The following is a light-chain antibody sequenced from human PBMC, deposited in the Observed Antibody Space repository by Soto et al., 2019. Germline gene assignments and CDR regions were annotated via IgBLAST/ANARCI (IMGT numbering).Light chain of an antibody. J-gene: IGKJ4*01. V-gene: IGKV1-9*01. CDR3: QQLHTYLLT. CDR2: AAS. CDR1: QAIGTY. Sequence: DIQLTQSPSFLSASIGDSATITCRASQAIGTYLAWYQQKPGKAPNLLVSAASTLHSGVPSRFSGSGSGTEFTLTITGLQPEDVATYYCQQLHTYLLTFGGGTKVQIK.